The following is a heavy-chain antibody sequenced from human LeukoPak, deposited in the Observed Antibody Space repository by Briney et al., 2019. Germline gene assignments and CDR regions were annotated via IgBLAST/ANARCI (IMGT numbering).Heavy chain of an antibody. CDR2: IIPILGIA. D-gene: IGHD6-6*01. V-gene: IGHV1-69*04. J-gene: IGHJ6*02. CDR1: GYTFTGYY. Sequence: SVTVSCKASGYTFTGYYMHWVRQAPGQGLEWMGRIIPILGIANHAQKFQGRVTITADKSTSTAYMELSSLRSEDTAVYYCARGSSGQLVTYYYYGMDVWGQGTTVTVSS. CDR3: ARGSSGQLVTYYYYGMDV.